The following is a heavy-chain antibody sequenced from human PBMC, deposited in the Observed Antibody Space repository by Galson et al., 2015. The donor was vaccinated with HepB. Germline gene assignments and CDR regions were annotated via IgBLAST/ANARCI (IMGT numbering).Heavy chain of an antibody. Sequence: SLRLSCAASGFTFSSYSMNWVRQAPGKGLEWVSYISSSSSTIYYADSVKGRFTISRDNAKNSLYLQMNSLRDEDTAVYYCARLSRGYYYDSSGLDYFDYWGQGTLVTVSS. J-gene: IGHJ4*02. D-gene: IGHD3-22*01. CDR2: ISSSSSTI. CDR3: ARLSRGYYYDSSGLDYFDY. CDR1: GFTFSSYS. V-gene: IGHV3-48*02.